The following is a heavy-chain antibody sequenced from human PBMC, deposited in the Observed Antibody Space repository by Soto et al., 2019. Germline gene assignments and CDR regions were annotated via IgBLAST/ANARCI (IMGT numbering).Heavy chain of an antibody. CDR1: SGSFSGYY. CDR2: ISHSGST. CDR3: ARGYESSRRYLPLLDY. V-gene: IGHV4-34*01. D-gene: IGHD3-22*01. J-gene: IGHJ4*02. Sequence: QVQLQQWGAGLLKPSETLSLRCVVNSGSFSGYYWTGIRQTPGKGLEWIGEISHSGSTNYNPSLMSRVTMSADTSKKQFSLRLRSVTAADTALYFCARGYESSRRYLPLLDYWGQGTLVTVSS.